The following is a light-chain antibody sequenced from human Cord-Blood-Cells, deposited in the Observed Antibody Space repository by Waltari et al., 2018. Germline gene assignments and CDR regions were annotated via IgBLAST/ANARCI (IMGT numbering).Light chain of an antibody. J-gene: IGLJ3*02. CDR2: EVS. V-gene: IGLV2-11*01. CDR1: SSDVGGYNY. CDR3: CSYAGSYTLM. Sequence: QSALTQPRSVSGSPGQSVTISCTGTSSDVGGYNYVSWYQQHPGKAPKLMIYEVSKLPSGVPDRFSGSKSGTTASLTISGLQAEDEADYYCCSYAGSYTLMFGGGTKLTVL.